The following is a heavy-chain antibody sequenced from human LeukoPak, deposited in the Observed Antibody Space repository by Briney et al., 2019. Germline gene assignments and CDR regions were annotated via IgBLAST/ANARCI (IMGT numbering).Heavy chain of an antibody. Sequence: SETLSLTCTVSGGSISSVSYYWSWIREPAGKALEWIGHIYTSGSTEYNPSLKSRVTVSVDTSKNQFSLKLSSVTAADTAVYYCARVTYARYYYYMDVWGKGTTVTVSS. D-gene: IGHD4-17*01. V-gene: IGHV4-61*09. CDR2: IYTSGST. CDR3: ARVTYARYYYYMDV. CDR1: GGSISSVSYY. J-gene: IGHJ6*03.